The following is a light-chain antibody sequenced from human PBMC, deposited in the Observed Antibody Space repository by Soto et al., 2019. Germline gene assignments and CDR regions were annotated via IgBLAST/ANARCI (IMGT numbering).Light chain of an antibody. J-gene: IGKJ4*01. CDR2: GGS. V-gene: IGKV1-39*01. Sequence: DIQMTQSPSSLSASVGDRFTITCRATQSISRYLNWYQQIPGKAPNLLIHGGSILQSCVPPRFSGSGSGTDFTLTINSLQPEDFATYYCQQLHKYPSTFGGGTKVDIK. CDR3: QQLHKYPST. CDR1: QSISRY.